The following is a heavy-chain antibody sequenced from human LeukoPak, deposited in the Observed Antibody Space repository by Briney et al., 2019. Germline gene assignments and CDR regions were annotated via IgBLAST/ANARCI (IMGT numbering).Heavy chain of an antibody. J-gene: IGHJ4*02. CDR1: GGSISSHY. CDR2: IYYTGSA. V-gene: IGHV4-59*11. CDR3: VRYHYDYGDYYFDY. Sequence: PSETLSLTCTVSGGSISSHYWSWIRQPPGKGLEWIAYIYYTGSADYNPSLESRVTISLDTSKNQFSLNLRSVTAADTAVYYRVRYHYDYGDYYFDYWGQGALVTVSS. D-gene: IGHD4-17*01.